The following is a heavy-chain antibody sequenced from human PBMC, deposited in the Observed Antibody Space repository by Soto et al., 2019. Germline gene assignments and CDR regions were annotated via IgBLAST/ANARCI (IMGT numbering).Heavy chain of an antibody. CDR3: ARGSGYDQWAGYYYGMDV. CDR2: INHSGST. V-gene: IGHV4-39*07. CDR1: GGSISSGGYY. D-gene: IGHD5-12*01. Sequence: SETLSLTCTVSGGSISSGGYYWSWIRQHPGKGLEWIGEINHSGSTNYNPSLKSRVTISVDTSKNQFSLKLSSVTAADTAVYYCARGSGYDQWAGYYYGMDVWGQGTTVTVSS. J-gene: IGHJ6*02.